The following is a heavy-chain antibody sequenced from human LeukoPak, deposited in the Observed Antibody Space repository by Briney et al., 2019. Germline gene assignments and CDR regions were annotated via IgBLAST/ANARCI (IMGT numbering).Heavy chain of an antibody. CDR3: ARDTLGEGEDANYAVYYFDY. CDR1: GFRFSTYW. CDR2: IKQDGNEK. D-gene: IGHD4/OR15-4a*01. Sequence: GGSLRLSCAASGFRFSTYWMSWVRQAPGKGLEWVANIKQDGNEKYYVDSVKGRFTISRDNAKNSLDLQMNSLRAEDTAIYYCARDTLGEGEDANYAVYYFDYWGQGTLVTVSS. V-gene: IGHV3-7*01. J-gene: IGHJ4*02.